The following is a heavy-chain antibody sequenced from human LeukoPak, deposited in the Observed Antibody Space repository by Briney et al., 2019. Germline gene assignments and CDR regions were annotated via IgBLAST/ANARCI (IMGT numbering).Heavy chain of an antibody. V-gene: IGHV1-24*01. CDR3: ATTALAGPASYAFDI. CDR2: FDPEDGET. J-gene: IGHJ3*02. CDR1: GYTLTELS. Sequence: GASVKVSCKVSGYTLTELSMHWVRQAPGKGLEWMGGFDPEDGETIYAQKFQGGVTMTEDTSTDTAYMELSSLRSEDTAVYYCATTALAGPASYAFDIWGQGTMVTVSS. D-gene: IGHD6-6*01.